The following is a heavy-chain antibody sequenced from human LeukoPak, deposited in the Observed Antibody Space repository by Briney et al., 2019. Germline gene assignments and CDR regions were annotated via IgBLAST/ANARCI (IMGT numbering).Heavy chain of an antibody. V-gene: IGHV3-74*01. D-gene: IGHD3-22*01. CDR2: INSDGSST. Sequence: GGSLRLSCAASGFTFSTYWMHWVRQAPGKGLVWVSRINSDGSSTSYADSVKGRFTISRDNAKNTLYLQMNSLRAEDTAVYYCAREFPSPGAMIRACDPWGQGTLVTVSS. CDR3: AREFPSPGAMIRACDP. J-gene: IGHJ5*02. CDR1: GFTFSTYW.